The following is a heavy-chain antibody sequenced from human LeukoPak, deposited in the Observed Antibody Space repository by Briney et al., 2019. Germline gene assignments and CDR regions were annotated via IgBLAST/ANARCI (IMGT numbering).Heavy chain of an antibody. CDR3: ARHVGGGGVLRFDP. CDR1: GGSFTKHQ. Sequence: SETLSLTCAVYGGSFTKHQWSWIRQPPGKGLEWIGAINDGGSTNYNPSLKSRVTISVDTSKNQFSPKLTSVTAADTAVYYCARHVGGGGVLRFDPWGQGTLVTVSS. J-gene: IGHJ5*02. CDR2: INDGGST. D-gene: IGHD3-3*01. V-gene: IGHV4-34*01.